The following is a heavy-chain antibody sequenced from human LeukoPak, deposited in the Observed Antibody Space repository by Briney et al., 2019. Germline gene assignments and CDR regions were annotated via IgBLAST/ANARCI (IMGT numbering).Heavy chain of an antibody. J-gene: IGHJ4*02. Sequence: ASVKVSCEASGYTLTNYGISWVRRAPGQGLEWMGWISAYNGNTNYAQKFQGRVTMTTDTSMSTAYMELRSLRSDDTAVYYCERNAGFLSLAPFDYWGQGTLVTVSS. CDR3: ERNAGFLSLAPFDY. CDR1: GYTLTNYG. D-gene: IGHD3-3*01. CDR2: ISAYNGNT. V-gene: IGHV1-18*01.